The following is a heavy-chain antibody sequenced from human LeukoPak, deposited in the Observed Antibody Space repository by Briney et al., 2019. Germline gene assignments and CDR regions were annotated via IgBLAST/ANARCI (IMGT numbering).Heavy chain of an antibody. Sequence: GGSLRLSCAASGFTFSSYAMSWVRQAPGKGLEWVSAISGSGGSTYYADSVKGRFTISRDNSKNTLYLQMNSLRAEDTAVYYCARVIGATGSYYYYYMDVWGKGTTVTVSS. D-gene: IGHD5-12*01. CDR2: ISGSGGST. V-gene: IGHV3-23*01. CDR3: ARVIGATGSYYYYYMDV. J-gene: IGHJ6*03. CDR1: GFTFSSYA.